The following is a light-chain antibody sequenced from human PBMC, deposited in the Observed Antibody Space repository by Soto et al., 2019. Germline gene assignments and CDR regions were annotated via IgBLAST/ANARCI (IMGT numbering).Light chain of an antibody. CDR3: QQYNNWPRT. CDR1: QRVSSN. Sequence: EIVMTQSAATLSVTPGERATLSCRASQRVSSNLAWYQQKPGQAPRLLIYGASTRATGIPARFSGSGSGTEFTLTISSLQSEDFAVYYCQQYNNWPRTFGQGTKVDIK. J-gene: IGKJ1*01. CDR2: GAS. V-gene: IGKV3-15*01.